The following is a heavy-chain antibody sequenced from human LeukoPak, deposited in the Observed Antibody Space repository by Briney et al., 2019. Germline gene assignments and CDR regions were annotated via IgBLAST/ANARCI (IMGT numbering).Heavy chain of an antibody. V-gene: IGHV1-69*05. D-gene: IGHD2-2*01. CDR1: GGTFSSYA. J-gene: IGHJ6*03. CDR2: IIPIFGTA. Sequence: SVKVSCKASGGTFSSYAISWVRQAPGQGLEWMGRIIPIFGTANYAQKFRGRVTITTDESTSTAYMELSSLRSEDTAVYYCARERYCSSTSCLDYYYYMDVWGKGTTVTVSS. CDR3: ARERYCSSTSCLDYYYYMDV.